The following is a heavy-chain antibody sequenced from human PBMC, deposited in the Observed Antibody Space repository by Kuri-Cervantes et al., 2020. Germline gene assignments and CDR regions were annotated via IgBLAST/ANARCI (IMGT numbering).Heavy chain of an antibody. CDR2: INPSGGST. Sequence: ASVKVSCKPSGYTFTTYYVHWVRQAPGQGLEWMGIINPSGGSTSYAQKFQGRVTMTRDTSTSTVYMELSSLRSEDTAVYYCARGDMVRGVVDYYYYGMDVWGQGTTVTVSS. J-gene: IGHJ6*02. V-gene: IGHV1-46*01. CDR1: GYTFTTYY. D-gene: IGHD3-10*01. CDR3: ARGDMVRGVVDYYYYGMDV.